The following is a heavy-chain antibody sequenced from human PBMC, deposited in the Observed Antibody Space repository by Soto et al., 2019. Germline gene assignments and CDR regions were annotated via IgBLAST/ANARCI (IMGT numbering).Heavy chain of an antibody. CDR3: ATQTGTVPNFADH. CDR1: GYTFTSYA. V-gene: IGHV1-3*01. Sequence: QVQLVQSGAEMRKPGASVMVSCKASGYTFTSYAMNWVRQAPGQRLEWMGWINGGNGDTKYSQRFQGRVTLTRDTSITTAYMELTRLTSDDTAVYFCATQTGTVPNFADHWGQGTLVTVSS. D-gene: IGHD1-1*01. J-gene: IGHJ4*02. CDR2: INGGNGDT.